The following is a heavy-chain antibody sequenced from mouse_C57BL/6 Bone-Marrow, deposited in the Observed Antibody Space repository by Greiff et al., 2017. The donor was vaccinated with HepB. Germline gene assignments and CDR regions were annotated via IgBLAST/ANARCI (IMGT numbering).Heavy chain of an antibody. V-gene: IGHV1-5*01. D-gene: IGHD1-1*01. CDR3: TEGLRSYIDY. Sequence: VQLQQSGTVLARPGASVKMSCKTSGYTFTSYWMHWVKQRPGQGLEWIGAIYPGNSDTSYNQKFKGKAKLTAATSASTAYMELSSLTNEDSAVYYCTEGLRSYIDYWGEGTTRTGSS. J-gene: IGHJ2*01. CDR1: GYTFTSYW. CDR2: IYPGNSDT.